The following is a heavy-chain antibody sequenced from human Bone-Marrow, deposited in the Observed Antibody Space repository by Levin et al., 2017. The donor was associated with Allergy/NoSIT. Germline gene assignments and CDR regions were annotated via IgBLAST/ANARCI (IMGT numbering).Heavy chain of an antibody. D-gene: IGHD3-10*02. V-gene: IGHV3-15*07. J-gene: IGHJ4*02. Sequence: NAGGSLRLSCAASGFAFSDSWMSWVRQAPGRGLEWVGRIKSRDYGETADHSAPVKGRFIVSRDDSKNTLYLQMNSLKTEDTAMYFCATDRGCSGGACEALPFDSWGQGTLVTVSS. CDR1: GFAFSDSW. CDR3: ATDRGCSGGACEALPFDS. CDR2: IKSRDYGETA.